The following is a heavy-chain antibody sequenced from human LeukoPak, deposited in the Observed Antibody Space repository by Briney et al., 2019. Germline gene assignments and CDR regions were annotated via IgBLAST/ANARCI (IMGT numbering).Heavy chain of an antibody. CDR1: GFTFSSNE. D-gene: IGHD5-18*01. Sequence: GGSLRLSCAASGFTFSSNEMCWVRQAPGKGLEWVSSISGGSTYYADSRKGRFTISRDNSKNTLHLQMNSLRAEDTAVYYCARDGQGDTAMALYWYFDLWGRGTLVTVSS. CDR3: ARDGQGDTAMALYWYFDL. J-gene: IGHJ2*01. V-gene: IGHV3-38-3*01. CDR2: ISGGST.